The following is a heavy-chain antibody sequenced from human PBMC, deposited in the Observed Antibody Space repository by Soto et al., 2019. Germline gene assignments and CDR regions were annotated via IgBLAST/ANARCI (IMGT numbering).Heavy chain of an antibody. CDR3: VKASGLSGQMRVLDS. J-gene: IGHJ4*02. CDR2: ITNNGVDT. D-gene: IGHD6-19*01. V-gene: IGHV3-23*01. CDR1: GFAFSGYA. Sequence: GGSLRLSCVASGFAFSGYAMIWVRQAPGKGLEWVSYITNNGVDTFYADSVKGRFTVSRDNSNTLFLEMNDLRVDDTALYYCVKASGLSGQMRVLDSWGQGTLVTVSS.